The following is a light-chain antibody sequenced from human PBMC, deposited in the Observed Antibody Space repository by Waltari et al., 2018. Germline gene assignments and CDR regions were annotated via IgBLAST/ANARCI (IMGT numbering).Light chain of an antibody. Sequence: DIQMNQYPSYLSASVGDRVTITCRASQSISSYLNWYQQKPGKAPKLLIYASSSLQSGVPSRFSGSGSGTDFTLTISSLQPEDFATYYCQQSYSTPPWTFGQGTKVEIK. CDR1: QSISSY. CDR3: QQSYSTPPWT. V-gene: IGKV1-39*01. J-gene: IGKJ1*01. CDR2: ASS.